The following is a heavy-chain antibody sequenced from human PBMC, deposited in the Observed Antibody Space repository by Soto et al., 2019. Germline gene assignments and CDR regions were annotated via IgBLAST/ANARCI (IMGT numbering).Heavy chain of an antibody. J-gene: IGHJ4*02. D-gene: IGHD3-10*01. CDR3: ARDTNYYGSGSGVDY. CDR1: GFPFSSYS. Sequence: EVQLMESGGGLVKPGGSLRLSCAASGFPFSSYSMIWVRQAPGGGLGWVASITSSNTYIHYGDSVEGRFAISRDNAKNSLYLQMNSLRVEDTAVYFCARDTNYYGSGSGVDYWGQGTLVTVSS. CDR2: ITSSNTYI. V-gene: IGHV3-21*02.